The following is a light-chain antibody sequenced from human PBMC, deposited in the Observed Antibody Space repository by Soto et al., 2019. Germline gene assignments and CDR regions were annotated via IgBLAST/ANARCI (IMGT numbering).Light chain of an antibody. Sequence: EIVLTQSPGTLSLSPGERATLSCRASQSVSSSYLAWYQQKPGQAPRLLIYGASSRATGIPDRFSGSGSGTDFALTISSLGPEDYAVAFCYQYRSAPRFTFGPGTKVDIK. CDR2: GAS. CDR1: QSVSSSY. V-gene: IGKV3-20*01. J-gene: IGKJ3*01. CDR3: YQYRSAPRFT.